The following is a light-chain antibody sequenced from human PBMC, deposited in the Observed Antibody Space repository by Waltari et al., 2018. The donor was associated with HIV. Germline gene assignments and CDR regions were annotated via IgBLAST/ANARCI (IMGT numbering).Light chain of an antibody. V-gene: IGLV2-23*02. CDR1: SSDVGSYNL. CDR2: AVT. CDR3: CSYAGTSILV. Sequence: QSALTQPASVSGSPGQSITISCTGTSSDVGSYNLVSWYQQHPGKAPKLMIYAVTKRPSGGSNRISGSKSGNTASLTISGLQAEDEGDYHCCSYAGTSILVFGGGTKLTVL. J-gene: IGLJ3*02.